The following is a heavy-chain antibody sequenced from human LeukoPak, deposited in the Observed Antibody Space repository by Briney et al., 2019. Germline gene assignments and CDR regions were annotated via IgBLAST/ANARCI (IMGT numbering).Heavy chain of an antibody. CDR3: ATLSQAGYHFDY. Sequence: ASVKVSCKASRGTFSSFAISWVRQAPGQGLEWMGGIIPIFHTTNYAQKFRGRVTITADESTSTAYMELNSLRFEDKALYYCATLSQAGYHFDYWDQGTLVAVSS. CDR2: IIPIFHTT. V-gene: IGHV1-69*13. CDR1: RGTFSSFA. J-gene: IGHJ4*02. D-gene: IGHD2/OR15-2a*01.